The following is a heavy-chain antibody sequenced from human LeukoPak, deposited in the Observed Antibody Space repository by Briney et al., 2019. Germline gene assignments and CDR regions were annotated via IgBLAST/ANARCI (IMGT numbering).Heavy chain of an antibody. D-gene: IGHD2-15*01. CDR1: GYSFTSYW. J-gene: IGHJ4*02. CDR2: IYPGDSDT. Sequence: GESLRISCKGSGYSFTSYWISWVRQMPGKGLEWMEIIYPGDSDTRYGPSFQGQVTISVDRSISTAYLKWSSLKASDTAIYYCARRGPVAENGYYFDSWGQGTLVTVSS. V-gene: IGHV5-51*01. CDR3: ARRGPVAENGYYFDS.